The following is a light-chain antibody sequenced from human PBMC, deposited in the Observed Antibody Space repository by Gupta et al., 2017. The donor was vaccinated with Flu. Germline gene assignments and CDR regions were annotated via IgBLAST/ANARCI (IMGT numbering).Light chain of an antibody. CDR2: DAS. J-gene: IGKJ2*01. CDR1: QSVSRY. V-gene: IGKV3-11*01. Sequence: ATLSLSPGESATLSCRASQSVSRYLAWYQQKPGQAPRLLIYDASNRATGIPARFSGGGSGTDFTLTISSLEPEDFAVYYCQQRSNRPPYTFGQGTKLQVK. CDR3: QQRSNRPPYT.